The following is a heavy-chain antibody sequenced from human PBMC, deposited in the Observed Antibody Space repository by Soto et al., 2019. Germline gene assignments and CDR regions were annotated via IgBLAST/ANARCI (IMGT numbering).Heavy chain of an antibody. CDR3: AKDIYDSSGYYYYGMDV. CDR2: ISWNSGSI. V-gene: IGHV3-9*01. D-gene: IGHD3-22*01. J-gene: IGHJ6*02. Sequence: GGSLRLSCAASGFTFDDYAMHWVRQAPGKGLEWVSGISWNSGSIGYADSVKGRFTISRDNAKNSLYLQMNSLRAEDTALYYCAKDIYDSSGYYYYGMDVWGQGTTVTVSS. CDR1: GFTFDDYA.